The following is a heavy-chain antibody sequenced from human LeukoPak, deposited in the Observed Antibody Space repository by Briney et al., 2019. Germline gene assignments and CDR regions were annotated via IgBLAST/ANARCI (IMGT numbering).Heavy chain of an antibody. V-gene: IGHV3-48*03. CDR2: ISSSGSTI. CDR1: GFTFSSYE. J-gene: IGHJ4*02. D-gene: IGHD3-10*01. CDR3: ARPYYGSGSYRPRYFDY. Sequence: PGGSLRLSCAASGFTFSSYEMNWVRQAPGKGLEWVSYISSSGSTIYYADSVKGRFTISRDNAKNSLYLQMNSLRAEDTAVYYCARPYYGSGSYRPRYFDYWGQGTLVTVSS.